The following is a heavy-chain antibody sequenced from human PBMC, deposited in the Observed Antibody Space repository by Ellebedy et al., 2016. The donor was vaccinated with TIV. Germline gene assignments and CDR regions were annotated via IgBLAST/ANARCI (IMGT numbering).Heavy chain of an antibody. Sequence: GESLKISXAASGFTFSSYNMNWVRQAPGKGLEWVSYISYDSSTTYFADSVRGRFTISRDNAKNSLFLQMNSLRDEDTAIYYCARVGSGCLDQWGQGTLVTVSS. V-gene: IGHV3-48*02. CDR1: GFTFSSYN. CDR2: ISYDSSTT. CDR3: ARVGSGCLDQ. J-gene: IGHJ4*02. D-gene: IGHD5-12*01.